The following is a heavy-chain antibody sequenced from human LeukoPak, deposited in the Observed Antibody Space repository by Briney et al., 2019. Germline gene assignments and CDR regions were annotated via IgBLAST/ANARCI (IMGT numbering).Heavy chain of an antibody. CDR1: GGSFSGYY. CDR2: INHSGST. V-gene: IGHV4-34*01. J-gene: IGHJ4*02. CDR3: ARILNRAAPLDY. Sequence: SETLSLTCAVYGGSFSGYYWSWIRQPPGKGLEWIGEINHSGSTNYNPSLKSRVTISVDTSKNQFSLKLSSVPAADTAVYYCARILNRAAPLDYWGQGTLVTVSS. D-gene: IGHD6-13*01.